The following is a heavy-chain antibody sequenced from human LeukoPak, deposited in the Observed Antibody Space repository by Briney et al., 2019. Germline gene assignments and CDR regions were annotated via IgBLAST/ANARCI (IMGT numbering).Heavy chain of an antibody. Sequence: ASVKVSCKASGGTFSSYAISWVRQAPGQGLEWMGIINPSGGSTSYAQKFQGRVTMTRDTSTSTVYMELSSLRSEDTAVYYCARDLNLNGGNYYFDYWGQGTLVTVSS. CDR3: ARDLNLNGGNYYFDY. D-gene: IGHD4-23*01. CDR2: INPSGGST. J-gene: IGHJ4*02. CDR1: GGTFSSYA. V-gene: IGHV1-46*01.